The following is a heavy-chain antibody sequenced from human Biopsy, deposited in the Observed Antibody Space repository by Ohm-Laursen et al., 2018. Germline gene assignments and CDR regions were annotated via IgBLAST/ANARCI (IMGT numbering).Heavy chain of an antibody. Sequence: TQTLTLTSDFSGFSLSARGMCVSWIRQPPGNALEWLARFDWDVYKDYSVSLKDRLTISKATSENQVVLTMTNTDPADTGTYFCARTPIAIFSAGLVYRHRRHLQGMDVWVQGTAVTVS. CDR3: ARTPIAIFSAGLVYRHRRHLQGMDV. V-gene: IGHV2-70*11. D-gene: IGHD6-13*01. J-gene: IGHJ6*02. CDR2: FDWDVYK. CDR1: GFSLSARGMC.